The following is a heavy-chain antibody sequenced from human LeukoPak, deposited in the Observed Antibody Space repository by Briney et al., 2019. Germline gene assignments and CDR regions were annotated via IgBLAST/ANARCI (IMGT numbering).Heavy chain of an antibody. J-gene: IGHJ3*02. Sequence: ASVKVSCKASGYTFTGYYMHWVRQAPGQGPEWMGRINPNTGGTNYPQKFQGRVTMTRDTSKNQFSLKLSSVTAADTAVYYCARDYGDYGRREGEHAFDIWGQGTMVTVSS. CDR2: INPNTGGT. D-gene: IGHD4-17*01. V-gene: IGHV1-2*02. CDR1: GYTFTGYY. CDR3: ARDYGDYGRREGEHAFDI.